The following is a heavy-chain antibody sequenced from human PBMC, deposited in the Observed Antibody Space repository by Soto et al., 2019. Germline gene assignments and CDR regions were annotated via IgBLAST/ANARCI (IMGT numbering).Heavy chain of an antibody. CDR2: IIPIFVTS. Sequence: QVQLVQSGTEVKKPGSSVKVSCKASGGSFSSSGISWVRQAPGQGLEWVGGIIPIFVTSHYAQKFQGRVNITEDESTNTAYMELSSLTSEDTAVYYCARSLDYHDYTGYSTVGVYFDYWGLGTLVTVSS. J-gene: IGHJ4*02. CDR3: ARSLDYHDYTGYSTVGVYFDY. V-gene: IGHV1-69*01. D-gene: IGHD3-22*01. CDR1: GGSFSSSG.